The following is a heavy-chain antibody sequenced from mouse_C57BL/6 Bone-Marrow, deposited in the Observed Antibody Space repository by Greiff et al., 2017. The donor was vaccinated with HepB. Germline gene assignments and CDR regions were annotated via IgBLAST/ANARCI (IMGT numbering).Heavy chain of an antibody. CDR1: GYSITSGYY. Sequence: EVQLQESGPGLVKPSQSLSLTCSVTGYSITSGYYWNWIRQFPGNKLEWMGYISYDGSNNYNPSLKNRISITRDTSKNQFFLKLNSVTTEDTATYYCARGGGITTYYFDYWGQGTTLTVSS. CDR2: ISYDGSN. J-gene: IGHJ2*01. D-gene: IGHD1-1*01. V-gene: IGHV3-6*01. CDR3: ARGGGITTYYFDY.